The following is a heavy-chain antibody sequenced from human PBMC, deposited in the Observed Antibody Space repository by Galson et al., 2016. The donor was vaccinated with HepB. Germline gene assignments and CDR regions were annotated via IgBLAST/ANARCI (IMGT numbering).Heavy chain of an antibody. Sequence: PALVKPTQTLTLTCTFSGFSLRTSGEGVGWIRQPPGKALEWLALVYWDDYKRYSPSPMSRLTITKDTTKNQVVLTMANMEPVHTGTYYCAHSPTAVSDNFGALDFWGQGTMVTVSS. CDR3: AHSPTAVSDNFGALDF. V-gene: IGHV2-5*02. CDR1: GFSLRTSGEG. J-gene: IGHJ3*01. CDR2: VYWDDYK. D-gene: IGHD6-19*01.